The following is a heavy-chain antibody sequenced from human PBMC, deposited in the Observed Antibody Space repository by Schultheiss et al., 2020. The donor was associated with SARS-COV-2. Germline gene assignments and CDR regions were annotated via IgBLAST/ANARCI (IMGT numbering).Heavy chain of an antibody. CDR2: IYYSGST. V-gene: IGHV4-61*01. CDR3: ATQYYYDSSGYGK. J-gene: IGHJ4*02. CDR1: GGSISSGSYY. Sequence: SETLSLTCTVSGGSISSGSYYWSWIRQPPGKGLEWIGYIYYSGSTNYNPSLKSRVTISVDTSKNQFSLKLSSVTAADTAVYYCATQYYYDSSGYGKWGQGTLVTVSS. D-gene: IGHD3-22*01.